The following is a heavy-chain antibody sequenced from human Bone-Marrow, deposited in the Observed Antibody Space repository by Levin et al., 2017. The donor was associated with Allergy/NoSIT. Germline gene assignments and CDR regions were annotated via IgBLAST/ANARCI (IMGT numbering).Heavy chain of an antibody. V-gene: IGHV3-21*01. CDR1: GFTFSSYS. D-gene: IGHD2-15*01. CDR2: ISSSSSYI. J-gene: IGHJ4*02. CDR3: ARDLRYCSGGSCYSSVFDY. Sequence: PGGSLRLSCAASGFTFSSYSMNWVRQAPGKGLEWVSSISSSSSYIYYADSVKGRFTISRDNAKNSLYLQMNSLRAEDTAVYYCARDLRYCSGGSCYSSVFDYWGQGTLVTVSS.